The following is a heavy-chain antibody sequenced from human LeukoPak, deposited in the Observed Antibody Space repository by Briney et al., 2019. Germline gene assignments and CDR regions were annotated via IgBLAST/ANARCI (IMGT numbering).Heavy chain of an antibody. CDR3: AKDRMATAYYFDY. J-gene: IGHJ4*02. CDR2: ISWNSGSI. V-gene: IGHV3-9*01. Sequence: PGGSLRLSCAASGFTFSSYAMSWVRQAPGKGLEWVSGISWNSGSIGYADSVKGRFTISRDNAKNSLYLQMNSLRAEDTALYYCAKDRMATAYYFDYWGQGILVTVSS. CDR1: GFTFSSYA. D-gene: IGHD5-24*01.